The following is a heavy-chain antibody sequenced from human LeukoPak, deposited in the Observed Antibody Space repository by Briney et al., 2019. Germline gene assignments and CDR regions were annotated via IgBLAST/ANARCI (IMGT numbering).Heavy chain of an antibody. CDR2: ISGSGGFT. D-gene: IGHD6-13*01. CDR1: GFTFSSYA. Sequence: GGSLRLSCAASGFTFSSYAMSWVRQAPGKGLEWVSGISGSGGFTYYADSVKGRFTISRDSSKNTLYLQMNSLRADDTAVYYCTKGGSSWSEIDSWGQGTLVTVSS. J-gene: IGHJ4*02. V-gene: IGHV3-23*01. CDR3: TKGGSSWSEIDS.